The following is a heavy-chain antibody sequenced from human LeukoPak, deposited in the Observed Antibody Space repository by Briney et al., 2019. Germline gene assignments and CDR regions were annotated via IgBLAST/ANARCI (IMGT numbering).Heavy chain of an antibody. Sequence: GRSLRLSCAASGFTFSSYGMHWVRQAPGKGLEWVAVISYDGSNKYYADSVKGRFTISRDNSKNTLYLQMNSLRAEDTAVYYCAKVFFGDHFDYWGQGTLVTVSS. CDR1: GFTFSSYG. D-gene: IGHD4-17*01. V-gene: IGHV3-30*18. J-gene: IGHJ4*02. CDR2: ISYDGSNK. CDR3: AKVFFGDHFDY.